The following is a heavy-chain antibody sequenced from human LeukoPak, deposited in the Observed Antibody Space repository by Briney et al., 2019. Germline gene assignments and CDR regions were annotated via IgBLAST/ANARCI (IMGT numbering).Heavy chain of an antibody. CDR2: INPNSGGT. V-gene: IGHV1-2*02. D-gene: IGHD6-13*01. CDR3: ARARVAAAGRSTFDY. Sequence: ASVKVSCKASGYTFTGYYMHWVRQAPGQGLEWMGWINPNSGGTNYAQKFQGRVTMTRDTSISTAYMELSRLRSDDTAVYYCARARVAAAGRSTFDYWGQGTLVTVSS. CDR1: GYTFTGYY. J-gene: IGHJ4*02.